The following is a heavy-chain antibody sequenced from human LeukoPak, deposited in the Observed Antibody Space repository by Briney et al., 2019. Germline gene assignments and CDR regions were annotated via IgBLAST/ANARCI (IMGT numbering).Heavy chain of an antibody. Sequence: GGSLRLSCAASGFTFYDYGMSWVRQAPGKGLELVSGINWNGGSTGYADCVKGRFTISRDNAKTSLYVQMNSLRAEDTALYYCARDEEGGSYPLDYWGQGTLVTVSS. CDR1: GFTFYDYG. CDR2: INWNGGST. V-gene: IGHV3-20*04. D-gene: IGHD1-26*01. CDR3: ARDEEGGSYPLDY. J-gene: IGHJ4*02.